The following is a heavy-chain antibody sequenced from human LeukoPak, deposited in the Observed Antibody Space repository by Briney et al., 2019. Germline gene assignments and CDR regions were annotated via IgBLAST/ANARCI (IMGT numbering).Heavy chain of an antibody. CDR2: TRTKANSYTT. CDR1: GFTFSDYY. CDR3: ASLIYGDYSY. J-gene: IGHJ4*02. Sequence: PGGSLRLSCAASGFTFSDYYMDWVRQAPGKGLDWVGRTRTKANSYTTEYAASVKGRFTISRDDSKNSLYLQMNSLKTEDTAVYYCASLIYGDYSYWGQGTLVTVSS. V-gene: IGHV3-72*01. D-gene: IGHD4-17*01.